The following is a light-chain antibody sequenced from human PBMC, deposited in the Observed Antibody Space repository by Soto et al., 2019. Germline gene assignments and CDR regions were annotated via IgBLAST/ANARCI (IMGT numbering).Light chain of an antibody. CDR3: QQYNSYWT. J-gene: IGKJ1*01. CDR2: DAS. CDR1: QSISSW. Sequence: DIQITQSPSTLSASVGDRVTITCRASQSISSWLAWYQQKPGKAPKLLIYDASSLESGVPSRFSGSGSGTEFTLTISSLQPDDFATYYCQQYNSYWTFGQGTKVDIK. V-gene: IGKV1-5*01.